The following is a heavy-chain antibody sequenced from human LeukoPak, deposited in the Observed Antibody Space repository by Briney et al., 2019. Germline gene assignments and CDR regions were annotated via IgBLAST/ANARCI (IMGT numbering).Heavy chain of an antibody. J-gene: IGHJ3*02. D-gene: IGHD3-16*01. CDR3: ASTSIDAFDI. CDR1: GYSFTSYW. CDR2: IYPGDSDT. Sequence: GESLQISCQGSGYSFTSYWIGWVRQVPGKGLEWMGIIYPGDSDTRYSPSFQGQVTISADKSISTAYLQWSSLKASDTAMYYCASTSIDAFDIWGQGTMVTVSS. V-gene: IGHV5-51*01.